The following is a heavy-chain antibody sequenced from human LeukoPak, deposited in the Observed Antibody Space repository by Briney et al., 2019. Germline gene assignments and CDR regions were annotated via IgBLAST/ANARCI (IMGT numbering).Heavy chain of an antibody. CDR3: ARYSSSSPLGY. CDR2: INTDGSST. Sequence: GGSLRLSCAASGFTFSTYWMHWVRQAPGKGLAWVSRINTDGSSTSYADSVKGRFTISRDNAKNTLYLQMNSLRAEDTAVYYCARYSSSSPLGYWGQGTLVTVSS. J-gene: IGHJ4*02. V-gene: IGHV3-74*01. D-gene: IGHD6-6*01. CDR1: GFTFSTYW.